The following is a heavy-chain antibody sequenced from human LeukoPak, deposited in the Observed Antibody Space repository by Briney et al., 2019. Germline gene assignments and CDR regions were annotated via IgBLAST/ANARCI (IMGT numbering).Heavy chain of an antibody. J-gene: IGHJ5*02. CDR1: GYTFTGYY. D-gene: IGHD2-2*02. CDR2: ISAYNGNT. Sequence: ASVKVSCKASGYTFTGYYMHWVRQAPGQGLEWMGWISAYNGNTNYAQKLQGRVTMTTDTSTSTAYMELRSLRSDDTAVYYCARGVVVPAAIGWFDPWGQGTLVTVSS. CDR3: ARGVVVPAAIGWFDP. V-gene: IGHV1-18*04.